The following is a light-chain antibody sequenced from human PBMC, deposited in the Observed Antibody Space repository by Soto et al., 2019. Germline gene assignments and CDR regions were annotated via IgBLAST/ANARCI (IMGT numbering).Light chain of an antibody. V-gene: IGLV2-23*01. CDR2: EDT. CDR1: SSDIGSYNL. CDR3: SSYAGSTTYVV. Sequence: QSALTQPASVSGSPGQSISISGTGTSSDIGSYNLVSWYQQHPGKAPKLMIYEDTKRPSGVSNRFSGSKSGNTASLTISGLQAEDEADYYCSSYAGSTTYVVFGGGTKLTVL. J-gene: IGLJ2*01.